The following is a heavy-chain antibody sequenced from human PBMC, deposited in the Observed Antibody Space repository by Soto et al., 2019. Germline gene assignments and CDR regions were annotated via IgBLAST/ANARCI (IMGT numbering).Heavy chain of an antibody. CDR3: ATYYDSSGYPFDY. D-gene: IGHD3-22*01. V-gene: IGHV5-51*01. Sequence: PGESLKISCKGSGYSFTSYWIGWVRQMPGKGLEWMGIIYPGGSDTRYSPSFQGQVTISADKSISTAYLQWSSLKASDTAMYYCATYYDSSGYPFDYWGQGTLVTVSS. J-gene: IGHJ4*02. CDR2: IYPGGSDT. CDR1: GYSFTSYW.